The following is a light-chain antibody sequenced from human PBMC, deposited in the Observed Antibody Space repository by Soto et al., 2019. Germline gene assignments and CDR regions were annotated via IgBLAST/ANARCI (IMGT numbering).Light chain of an antibody. CDR1: QDISTY. V-gene: IGKV1-33*01. Sequence: DIQMTQSPSSLSASVGDRVTITCQASQDISTYLNWYQHKSGKAPKLLIYDTSNLQTGVPSRFSGSGSGTDFTFTISSLQSDDFAVYLCQQYRNWPLTFGGGTKVEIK. CDR2: DTS. J-gene: IGKJ4*01. CDR3: QQYRNWPLT.